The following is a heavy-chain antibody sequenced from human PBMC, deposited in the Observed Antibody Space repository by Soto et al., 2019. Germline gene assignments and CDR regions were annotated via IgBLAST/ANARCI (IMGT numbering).Heavy chain of an antibody. CDR2: INQDGSKK. V-gene: IGHV3-7*01. Sequence: PGGSLRLSCAASGFTFSTYWMDWVRQTPGKGLEWVANINQDGSKKNYVDSVKGRFTISRDNAKNSLYLQMSSLTAEDSALYYCSRSLNSWGQGTLVTVS. CDR1: GFTFSTYW. CDR3: SRSLNS. J-gene: IGHJ4*02.